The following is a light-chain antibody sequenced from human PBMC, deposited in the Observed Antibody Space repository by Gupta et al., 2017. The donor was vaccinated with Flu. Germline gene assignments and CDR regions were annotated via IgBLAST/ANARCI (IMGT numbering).Light chain of an antibody. V-gene: IGLV2-8*01. Sequence: HSALTQPPSPPVPPGPSVTISCTGTRSDVGGYSYVSRYQQHPGRAPKLMIYEVTKRASGVPDRFSGSKSGNTASLTVSGLQADDEADYYCSSYAGSNNFVFGTGTKVTVL. J-gene: IGLJ1*01. CDR2: EVT. CDR1: RSDVGGYSY. CDR3: SSYAGSNNFV.